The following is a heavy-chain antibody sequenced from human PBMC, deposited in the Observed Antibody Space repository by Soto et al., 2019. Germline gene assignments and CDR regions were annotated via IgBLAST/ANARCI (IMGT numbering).Heavy chain of an antibody. CDR3: ARPITYYDSSGYLRY. D-gene: IGHD3-22*01. J-gene: IGHJ4*02. CDR2: IWYDGSNK. Sequence: QVQLVESGGGVVQPGRSLRLSCAASGFTFSSYGMHWVRQAPGKGLEWVAVIWYDGSNKYYADSVKGRFTISRDNSKNELYLQMNSLRAEDTAVYYCARPITYYDSSGYLRYWGQGTLVTVSS. V-gene: IGHV3-33*01. CDR1: GFTFSSYG.